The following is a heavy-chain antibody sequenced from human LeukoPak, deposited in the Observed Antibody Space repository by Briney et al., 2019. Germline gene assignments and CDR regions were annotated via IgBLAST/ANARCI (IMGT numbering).Heavy chain of an antibody. Sequence: PSETLSLTCTVSGGSISSYYWSWIRQPPGKGLEWIGYIYYSGSTNYNPSLKSRVTISVDTSKNQFSLKLSSVTAADTAVYYYVRFKVGATLGWFDPWGQGTLVTVSS. CDR1: GGSISSYY. CDR3: VRFKVGATLGWFDP. CDR2: IYYSGST. V-gene: IGHV4-59*01. D-gene: IGHD1-26*01. J-gene: IGHJ5*02.